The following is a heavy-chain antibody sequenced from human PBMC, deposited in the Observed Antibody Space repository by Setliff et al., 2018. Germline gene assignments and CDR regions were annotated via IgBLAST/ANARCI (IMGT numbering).Heavy chain of an antibody. Sequence: GSLRLSCAASGFTFDDYTMHWVRQAPGKGLEWVSLISWDGGSTYYADSVKGRFTISRDNSKNSLYLQMNSLRTEDTALYYCAKVAVSSWHIQNKYGMDVWGQGTTVTVSS. J-gene: IGHJ6*02. V-gene: IGHV3-43*01. CDR2: ISWDGGST. D-gene: IGHD6-13*01. CDR3: AKVAVSSWHIQNKYGMDV. CDR1: GFTFDDYT.